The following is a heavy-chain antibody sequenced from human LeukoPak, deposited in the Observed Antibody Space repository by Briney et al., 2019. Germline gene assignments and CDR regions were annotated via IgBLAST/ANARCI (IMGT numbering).Heavy chain of an antibody. J-gene: IGHJ5*02. D-gene: IGHD1-14*01. Sequence: GESLKISCQGSGSRFTTYWIGWVRQMPGKGLEWMGIIYPTTSETQYTPPFQGQVTISVDKSTSTAYLQWSSLKASDTAMYYCAWRKYFSTWFEPWGQGTLVTVSS. CDR1: GSRFTTYW. V-gene: IGHV5-51*01. CDR3: AWRKYFSTWFEP. CDR2: IYPTTSET.